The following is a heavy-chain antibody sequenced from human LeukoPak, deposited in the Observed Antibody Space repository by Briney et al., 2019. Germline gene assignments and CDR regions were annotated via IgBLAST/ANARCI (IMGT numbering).Heavy chain of an antibody. CDR1: GFTVSSNY. J-gene: IGHJ4*02. CDR3: ARERSGWYVDDY. D-gene: IGHD6-19*01. Sequence: GGSLRLSCAASGFTVSSNYMSWVRQAPGKGLEWVSVIYSGGSTYYADSVKGRFTISRDNSKNTLYLQMNSLRAEDTAVYYCARERSGWYVDDYRGQGTLVTVSS. CDR2: IYSGGST. V-gene: IGHV3-53*01.